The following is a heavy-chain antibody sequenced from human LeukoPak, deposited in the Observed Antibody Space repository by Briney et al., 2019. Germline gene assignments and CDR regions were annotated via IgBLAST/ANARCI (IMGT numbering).Heavy chain of an antibody. Sequence: PSQTLSLTCTVSGGSINSGSYYWSWIRQPAGKGLEWIGRFYTSGSTNYNPSLKSRVTISVDTSKNQFSLKLSSVTAADTAVYYCARDQGYGLGSHYYYYYMDVWGKGTTVTVFS. CDR3: ARDQGYGLGSHYYYYYMDV. CDR1: GGSINSGSYY. V-gene: IGHV4-61*02. D-gene: IGHD3-10*01. CDR2: FYTSGST. J-gene: IGHJ6*03.